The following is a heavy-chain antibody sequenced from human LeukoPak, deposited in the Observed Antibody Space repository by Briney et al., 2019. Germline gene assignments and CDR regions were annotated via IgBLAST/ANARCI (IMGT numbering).Heavy chain of an antibody. Sequence: PSETLSLTCTVSGGSISNYYWSWVRQPPGKGLEWIGYIYYSGTTNYNPSLKSRVTISVNTSKNQFSLKLNSVTAADTAVYYCARGVYIAAAQYGYWGQGTLVTVSS. CDR2: IYYSGTT. V-gene: IGHV4-59*01. D-gene: IGHD6-13*01. J-gene: IGHJ4*02. CDR1: GGSISNYY. CDR3: ARGVYIAAAQYGY.